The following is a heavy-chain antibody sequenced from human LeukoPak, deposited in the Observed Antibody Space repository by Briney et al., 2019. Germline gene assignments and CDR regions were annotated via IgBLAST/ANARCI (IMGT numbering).Heavy chain of an antibody. CDR3: AREKMTTITTIDY. CDR2: IYISGTP. V-gene: IGHV4-4*07. J-gene: IGHJ4*02. CDR1: GDSISTYY. D-gene: IGHD4-11*01. Sequence: SETLSLTCSVSGDSISTYYWTWIRKPAGKGLEWIGRIYISGTPNYSPSLRGRVTMSIDTSMNQFSLKLTSVTAADTAVYYCAREKMTTITTIDYWGQGTLVTVSS.